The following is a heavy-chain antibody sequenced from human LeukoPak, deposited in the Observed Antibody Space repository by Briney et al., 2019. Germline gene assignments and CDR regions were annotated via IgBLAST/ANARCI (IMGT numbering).Heavy chain of an antibody. CDR3: ARDLSSGWNDY. CDR1: GYTFIHYG. CDR2: INAYLRNT. J-gene: IGHJ4*02. V-gene: IGHV1-18*01. Sequence: ASVKVFCKASGYTFIHYGINWVRQAPGQGLEWMGWINAYLRNTTYAQKLQGRVTMTTDTSTSTAYMELRSLRSDDTAVYYCARDLSSGWNDYWGQGTLVTVSS. D-gene: IGHD6-19*01.